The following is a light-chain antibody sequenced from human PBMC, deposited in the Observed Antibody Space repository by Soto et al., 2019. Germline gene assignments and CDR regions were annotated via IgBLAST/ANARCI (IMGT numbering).Light chain of an antibody. CDR2: GAS. Sequence: EIVMTQSPPTLYLSXRESAPLTXXASQTVNSNLAWYQQKPGQAPRLLIYGASTRATGIPARFSGSGSGTEFTLTISSLQSEDFAVYYCQQYNNWPRTFGQGTKVDIK. V-gene: IGKV3-15*01. J-gene: IGKJ1*01. CDR3: QQYNNWPRT. CDR1: QTVNSN.